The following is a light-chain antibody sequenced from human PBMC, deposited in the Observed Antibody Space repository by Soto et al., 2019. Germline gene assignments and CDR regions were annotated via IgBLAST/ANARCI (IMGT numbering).Light chain of an antibody. V-gene: IGLV2-14*01. CDR2: DVT. CDR3: SSYTSTTTLV. J-gene: IGLJ2*01. Sequence: QSALTQPASVSGSPGQSITISCTGTRSDVGGYNFVSWYQQHTGKVPKLLIYDVTHRPSGVSNRFSASKSANTASLTISGLQAEDEADYYCSSYTSTTTLVFCGVTKLTVL. CDR1: RSDVGGYNF.